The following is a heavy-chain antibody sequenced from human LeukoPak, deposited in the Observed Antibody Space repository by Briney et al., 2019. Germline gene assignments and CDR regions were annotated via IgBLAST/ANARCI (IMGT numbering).Heavy chain of an antibody. CDR3: AKDQPPAMSGAFDI. CDR1: GFTFSSYG. Sequence: GGSLRLSCAASGFTFSSYGMHWVRQAPGKGLEWVAFIRYVGGETFYAGSVKGRFTISRDNSKNTLYLQMNSLRAEDTAVYYCAKDQPPAMSGAFDIWGQGTMVTVSS. CDR2: IRYVGGET. J-gene: IGHJ3*02. D-gene: IGHD3-10*01. V-gene: IGHV3-30*02.